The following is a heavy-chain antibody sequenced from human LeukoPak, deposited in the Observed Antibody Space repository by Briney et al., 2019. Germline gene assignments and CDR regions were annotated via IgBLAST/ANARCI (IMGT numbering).Heavy chain of an antibody. CDR1: GYSFTSYW. V-gene: IGHV5-51*01. CDR3: ARLSTAVPYYFDY. Sequence: GESMKISCKGSGYSFTSYWIGWVRQMPGKGLEWIGIIYPGDSDTRYSPSFQGQVTISADKSISTAYLQWSSLKASDTAMYYCARLSTAVPYYFDYWGQGTLVTVSS. CDR2: IYPGDSDT. J-gene: IGHJ4*02. D-gene: IGHD4-11*01.